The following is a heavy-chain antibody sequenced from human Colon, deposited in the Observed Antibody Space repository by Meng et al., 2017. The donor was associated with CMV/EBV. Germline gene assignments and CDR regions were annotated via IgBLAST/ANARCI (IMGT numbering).Heavy chain of an antibody. CDR1: FNSYG. J-gene: IGHJ4*02. V-gene: IGHV1-18*01. Sequence: FNSYGVSWVRQDPGQGPEWVAWISIQNGETKYAQKFQGGVTMTTDTSANTAYMELRSLRSDDTAVYYCARASYEFITFARGITPGDYWGQGTLVTVSS. CDR2: ISIQNGET. D-gene: IGHD3-10*01. CDR3: ARASYEFITFARGITPGDY.